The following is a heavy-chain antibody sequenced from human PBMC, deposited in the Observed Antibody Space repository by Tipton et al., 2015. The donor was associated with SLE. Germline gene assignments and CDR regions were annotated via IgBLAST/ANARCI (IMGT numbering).Heavy chain of an antibody. V-gene: IGHV1-2*02. CDR3: ARVPFQGLGSLYGMDV. J-gene: IGHJ6*02. D-gene: IGHD3-22*01. CDR1: GYTFTGYY. CDR2: INPNSVGT. Sequence: QLVQSGAEVKKPGASVKVSCKASGYTFTGYYMHWVRQAPGQGLEWMGWINPNSVGTNYAQKFQGRVTMTRDTSISTAYMELSRLRSDDTAVYYCARVPFQGLGSLYGMDVWGQGTTVTVSS.